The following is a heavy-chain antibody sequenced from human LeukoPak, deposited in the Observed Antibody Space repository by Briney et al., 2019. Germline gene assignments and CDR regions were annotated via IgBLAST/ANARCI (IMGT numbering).Heavy chain of an antibody. V-gene: IGHV4-31*03. J-gene: IGHJ4*02. CDR1: GGSISSGAYY. Sequence: SQTLSLTCTVSGGSISSGAYYWSWIRQPPGKGLEWIGYIYYSGGTYYNPSLKSRVTISVDTSKNQFSLRLSSVTAADTAVYYCVSGNGYDFRYFDYWGQGTLVTVSS. CDR3: VSGNGYDFRYFDY. D-gene: IGHD5-12*01. CDR2: IYYSGGT.